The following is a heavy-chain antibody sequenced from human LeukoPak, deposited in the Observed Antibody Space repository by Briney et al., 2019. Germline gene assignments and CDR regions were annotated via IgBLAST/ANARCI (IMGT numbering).Heavy chain of an antibody. D-gene: IGHD6-13*01. Sequence: KTAGPLSPACPPPGSPSSSYTLTWSRPPPGRGLDWVPSINISSIYIYHAASVKGRFTISRDNAKNSLYPQMNSLRAEDTAVYYCARGPPAGIAAKEPDYWGQGTLVTVSS. CDR2: INISSIYI. CDR3: ARGPPAGIAAKEPDY. CDR1: GSPSSSYT. J-gene: IGHJ4*02. V-gene: IGHV3-21*01.